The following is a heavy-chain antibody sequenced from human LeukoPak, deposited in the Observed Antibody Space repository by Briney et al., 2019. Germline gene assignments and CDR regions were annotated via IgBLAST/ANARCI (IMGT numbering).Heavy chain of an antibody. CDR3: ARRKVGATSRHFDY. D-gene: IGHD1-26*01. V-gene: IGHV4-61*05. J-gene: IGHJ4*02. Sequence: SETLSLTCTVSGGSISSSSYYWGWIRQPPGKGLEWIGYIYYSGSTNYNPSLKSRVTISVDTSKNQFSLKLSSVTAADTAVYYCARRKVGATSRHFDYWGQGTLVTVSS. CDR1: GGSISSSSYY. CDR2: IYYSGST.